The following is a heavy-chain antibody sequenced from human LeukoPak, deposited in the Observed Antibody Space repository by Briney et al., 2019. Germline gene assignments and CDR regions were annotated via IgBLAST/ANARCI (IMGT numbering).Heavy chain of an antibody. V-gene: IGHV1-69*13. CDR3: ARDRVVATTNYYYYYMDV. Sequence: SVKVSCKASGYTFTGYYIHWVRQAPGQGLEWMGGIIPIFGTANYAQKFQGRVTITADESTSTAYMELSSLRSEDTAVYYCARDRVVATTNYYYYYMDVWGKGTTVTISS. J-gene: IGHJ6*03. D-gene: IGHD5-12*01. CDR1: GYTFTGYY. CDR2: IIPIFGTA.